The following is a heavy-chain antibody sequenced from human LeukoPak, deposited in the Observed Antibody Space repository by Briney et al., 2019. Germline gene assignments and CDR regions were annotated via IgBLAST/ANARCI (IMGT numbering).Heavy chain of an antibody. CDR1: GGSISSYY. D-gene: IGHD6-13*01. J-gene: IGHJ4*02. CDR2: VYYSGST. CDR3: ARSRGFSSSWSLDY. Sequence: SETLSLTCTVSGGSISSYYWSWIRQPPGKGLEWIGYVYYSGSTNYNPSLKSRVTISVDTSKNRFSLKLSSVTAADTAVYYCARSRGFSSSWSLDYWGQGTLVTVSS. V-gene: IGHV4-59*01.